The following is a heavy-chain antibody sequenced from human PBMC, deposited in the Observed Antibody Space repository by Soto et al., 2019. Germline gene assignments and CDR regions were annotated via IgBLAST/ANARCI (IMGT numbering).Heavy chain of an antibody. J-gene: IGHJ6*02. V-gene: IGHV1-18*01. D-gene: IGHD3-10*01. CDR2: ISAYNGNT. CDR1: GYTFTSYG. Sequence: SVKVSCKASGYTFTSYGISWVRQAPGQGLEWMGWISAYNGNTNYAQKLQGRVTMTTDTSTSTAYMELRSLRSDDTAVYYCASGSMVRGVRNYYYYGMDVWGQGTTVTVSS. CDR3: ASGSMVRGVRNYYYYGMDV.